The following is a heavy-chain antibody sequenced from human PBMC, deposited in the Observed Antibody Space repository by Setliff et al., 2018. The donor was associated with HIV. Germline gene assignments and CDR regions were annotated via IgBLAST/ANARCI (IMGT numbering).Heavy chain of an antibody. Sequence: SETLSLTCTVSGGSVGSGSYYWSWIRQSPGKGLEWIGYIYYSGITTYNPSLKSRVTISVDMSKNQFSLKLSSVTAADTAVYYCARGSKGGSEPFDTWGQGILVTVSS. V-gene: IGHV4-61*01. CDR2: IYYSGIT. CDR3: ARGSKGGSEPFDT. J-gene: IGHJ5*02. D-gene: IGHD3-16*01. CDR1: GGSVGSGSYY.